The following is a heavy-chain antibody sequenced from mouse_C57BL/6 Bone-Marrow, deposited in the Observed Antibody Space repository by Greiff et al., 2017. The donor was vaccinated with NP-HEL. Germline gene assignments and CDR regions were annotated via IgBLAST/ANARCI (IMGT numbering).Heavy chain of an antibody. J-gene: IGHJ2*01. D-gene: IGHD1-1*01. Sequence: VQLQQSGPELVKPGASVKISCKASGYTFTDYYMNWVKQSHGKSLEWIGDINPNNGGTSYNQKFKGKATLTVDKSSSTAYMELRSLTSEDSAVYYCARDPYYYGSREYYFDYWGQGTTLTVSS. CDR3: ARDPYYYGSREYYFDY. CDR2: INPNNGGT. CDR1: GYTFTDYY. V-gene: IGHV1-26*01.